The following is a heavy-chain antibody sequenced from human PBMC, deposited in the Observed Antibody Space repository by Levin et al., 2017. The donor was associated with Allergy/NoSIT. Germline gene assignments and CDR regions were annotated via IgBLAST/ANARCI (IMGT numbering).Heavy chain of an antibody. CDR1: GYSFISYW. V-gene: IGHV5-51*01. CDR3: AKIDSHSGYGMNV. D-gene: IGHD2-15*01. J-gene: IGHJ6*02. Sequence: KNGESLKISCQGSGYSFISYWIAWVRQMPGKGLEWMGSVYPADSDATYNPSFLGQVSLSVDKSFNTAYLQWSRLKPSDTAMYYCAKIDSHSGYGMNVWGQGTPVTVSS. CDR2: VYPADSDA.